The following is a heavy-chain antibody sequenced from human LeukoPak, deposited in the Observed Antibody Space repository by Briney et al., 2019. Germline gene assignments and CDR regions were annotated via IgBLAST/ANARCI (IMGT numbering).Heavy chain of an antibody. V-gene: IGHV3-21*01. D-gene: IGHD5-18*01. Sequence: KPGGSLRLSCAASGFTFSSYSMNWVRQAPGKGLEWVSSISSSSSYIYYADSVKGRFTISRDNAKNSLYLQMNSLRAEDTAVYYCARVPNTAGFYFDYWGQGTLVTVSS. CDR1: GFTFSSYS. J-gene: IGHJ4*02. CDR2: ISSSSSYI. CDR3: ARVPNTAGFYFDY.